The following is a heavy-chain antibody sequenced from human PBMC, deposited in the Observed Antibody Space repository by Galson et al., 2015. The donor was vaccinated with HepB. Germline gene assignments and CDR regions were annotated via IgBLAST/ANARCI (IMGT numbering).Heavy chain of an antibody. CDR1: GFTFSDYY. Sequence: SLRLSCAASGFTFSDYYMRWIRQAPGKGLQWVSGISSSGGFTYYADSVKGRFTISRDNSKNTLYLQLNSLRAEDTAVYYCAKDKDYVWGSYRCPDWFDPWGQGTLVTVSS. CDR2: ISSSGGFT. V-gene: IGHV3-23*01. D-gene: IGHD3-16*02. J-gene: IGHJ5*02. CDR3: AKDKDYVWGSYRCPDWFDP.